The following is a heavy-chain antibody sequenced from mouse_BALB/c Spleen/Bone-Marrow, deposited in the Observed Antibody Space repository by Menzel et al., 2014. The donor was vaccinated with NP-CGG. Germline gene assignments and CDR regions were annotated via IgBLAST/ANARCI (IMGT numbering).Heavy chain of an antibody. CDR2: IYPSDSYT. Sequence: QAQLQQSGAELVRPGASVKLSCKASGYTFTSYWINWVKQRPGQGLEWIGNIYPSDSYTNYNQKFKDKATLTVDKSSSTAYMQLSSPTSEDSAVYFCTRAGNYGNYYAMDYWGQGTSVTVSS. V-gene: IGHV1-69*02. CDR3: TRAGNYGNYYAMDY. J-gene: IGHJ4*01. D-gene: IGHD2-1*01. CDR1: GYTFTSYW.